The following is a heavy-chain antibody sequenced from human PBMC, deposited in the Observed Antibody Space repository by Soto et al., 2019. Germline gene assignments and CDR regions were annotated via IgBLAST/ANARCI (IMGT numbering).Heavy chain of an antibody. J-gene: IGHJ1*01. V-gene: IGHV3-11*06. Sequence: QVQLVESGGGLVKPGGSLRLSCAASGFTFSDYYMSWIRQAPGKGLEWVSYISSSSSYTNYADSVKGRFTISRDNAKNSLYLQMNSLRAEDTAVYYCARVHGEDYYDSSGYYFWYFQHWGQGTLVTVSS. D-gene: IGHD3-22*01. CDR2: ISSSSSYT. CDR3: ARVHGEDYYDSSGYYFWYFQH. CDR1: GFTFSDYY.